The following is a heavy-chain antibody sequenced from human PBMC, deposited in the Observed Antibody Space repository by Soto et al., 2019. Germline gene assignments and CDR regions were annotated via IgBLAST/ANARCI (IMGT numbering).Heavy chain of an antibody. CDR1: GFTFSNYW. D-gene: IGHD6-13*01. CDR2: IKQDGSEK. CDR3: ARIASAGRGWDV. J-gene: IGHJ6*02. Sequence: EVQLVESGGGLVQPGGSLRLSCADFGFTFSNYWMSWVRQAPVKGLEWVGNIKQDGSEKNYVDSVKGRFTISRDNAKNSRYLKMNSLRAEDTAVYYCARIASAGRGWDVWGQGTTVVVSS. V-gene: IGHV3-7*01.